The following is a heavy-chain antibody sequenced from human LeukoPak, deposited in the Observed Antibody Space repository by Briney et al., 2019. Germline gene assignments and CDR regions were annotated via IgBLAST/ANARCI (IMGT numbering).Heavy chain of an antibody. CDR1: GGPISRYY. V-gene: IGHV4-59*01. D-gene: IGHD5-12*01. CDR3: ARGRYSGYDPPNCYFDY. Sequence: PSETLSLTCTVSGGPISRYYWSWIRQPPGKALEGIGYIYYGGSTNYNPSLKSRVTISVDTCKNQFSLKLSSVTAADTAVYYRARGRYSGYDPPNCYFDYWGQGTLVTVSS. CDR2: IYYGGST. J-gene: IGHJ4*02.